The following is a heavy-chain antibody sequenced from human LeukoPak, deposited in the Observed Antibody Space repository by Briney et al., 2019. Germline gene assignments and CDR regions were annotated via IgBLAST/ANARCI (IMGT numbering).Heavy chain of an antibody. CDR2: ISYDGSNK. V-gene: IGHV3-30*03. J-gene: IGHJ6*02. CDR3: ARGPEYYYYYGMDV. CDR1: GFTFSSYG. Sequence: GGSLRLSCAASGFTFSSYGMHWVRQAPGKGLEWVAVISYDGSNKYYADSVKGRFTISRDNSKNTLYLQMNSLRAEDTAVYYCARGPEYYYYYGMDVWGQGTTVTVSS.